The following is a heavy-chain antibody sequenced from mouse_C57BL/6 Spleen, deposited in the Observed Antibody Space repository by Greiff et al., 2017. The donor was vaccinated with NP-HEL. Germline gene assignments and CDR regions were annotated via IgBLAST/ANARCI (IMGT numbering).Heavy chain of an antibody. CDR1: GYTFTSYW. J-gene: IGHJ4*01. V-gene: IGHV1-72*01. Sequence: QVQLQQPGAELVKPGASVKLSCKASGYTFTSYWMHWVKQRPGRGLEWIGRIDPNSGGTKYNEKFKSKATLTVDKPSSTAYMQLSSLTSEDSAVDYCARGNYYGSRNYAMDYWGQGTSVTVSS. D-gene: IGHD1-1*01. CDR3: ARGNYYGSRNYAMDY. CDR2: IDPNSGGT.